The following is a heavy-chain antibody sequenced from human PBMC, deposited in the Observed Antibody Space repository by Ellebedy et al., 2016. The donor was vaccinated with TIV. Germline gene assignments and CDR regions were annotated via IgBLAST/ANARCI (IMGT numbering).Heavy chain of an antibody. J-gene: IGHJ6*02. Sequence: GGSLRLSCLGSGFSFTSYWIAWVRQMPGKGLEWMGLIYPGDSDTRYSPSFQGQVTISADKSISTAYLQWSSLKPSDTAVYYCARGHAMDVWGQGTTVTVTS. CDR2: IYPGDSDT. V-gene: IGHV5-51*01. CDR1: GFSFTSYW. CDR3: ARGHAMDV.